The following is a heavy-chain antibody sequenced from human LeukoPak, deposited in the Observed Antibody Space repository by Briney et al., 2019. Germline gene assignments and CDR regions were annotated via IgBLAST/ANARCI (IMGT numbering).Heavy chain of an antibody. D-gene: IGHD3-22*01. CDR2: IYYSGST. CDR1: GGSISSSRYY. J-gene: IGHJ5*02. CDR3: ARDRYYYDSSGTRWFDP. Sequence: SETLSLTCTVSGGSISSSRYYWGWIRQPPGKGLEWIGSIYYSGSTYYNPSLKSRVTISVDTSKNQFSLKLSSVTAADTAVYYCARDRYYYDSSGTRWFDPWGQGTLVTVSS. V-gene: IGHV4-39*07.